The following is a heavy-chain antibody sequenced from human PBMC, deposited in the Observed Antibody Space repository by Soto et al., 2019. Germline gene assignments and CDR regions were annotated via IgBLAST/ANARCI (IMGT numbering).Heavy chain of an antibody. CDR1: GFTVSSNY. CDR2: IYSGGST. Sequence: EVQLVESGGGLVQPGGSLRLSCAASGFTVSSNYMSWVRQAPGKGLEWVSVIYSGGSTYYADSVKGRFTISRDNSKNTPSLQMNSRRAEDTAVYYCARALLPHDAFDIWGQGTMVTVSS. V-gene: IGHV3-66*01. CDR3: ARALLPHDAFDI. J-gene: IGHJ3*02.